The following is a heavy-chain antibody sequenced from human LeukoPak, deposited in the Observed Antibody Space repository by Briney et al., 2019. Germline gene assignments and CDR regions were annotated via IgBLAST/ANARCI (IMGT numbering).Heavy chain of an antibody. V-gene: IGHV1-46*01. D-gene: IGHD3-22*01. J-gene: IGHJ4*02. CDR2: INPSGCSR. CDR1: GYTFTTYY. CDR3: ARDLGVYDSSGYYYRGLDY. Sequence: ASVKVSCKSSGYTFTTYYIHWVRQAPGQGVEWMGIINPSGCSRSYAQEFQGRVTMTRDTYTSTVYMELSSLRSEDTAMYYCARDLGVYDSSGYYYRGLDYWGQGTLVTVSS.